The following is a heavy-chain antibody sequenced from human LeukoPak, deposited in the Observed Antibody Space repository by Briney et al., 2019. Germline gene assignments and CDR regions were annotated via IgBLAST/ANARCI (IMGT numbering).Heavy chain of an antibody. J-gene: IGHJ6*03. Sequence: SETLSLTCTVSSGSISSSSYYWGWIRQPPGKGLEWIGSISYSGSTYYNPSLKSRVTVYVDTSKKQFSLKLNSVTAADTAVYYCARGRASNAARGRYYYYYYMDVWGKGTTVTVSS. V-gene: IGHV4-39*01. CDR1: SGSISSSSYY. D-gene: IGHD6-6*01. CDR3: ARGRASNAARGRYYYYYYMDV. CDR2: ISYSGST.